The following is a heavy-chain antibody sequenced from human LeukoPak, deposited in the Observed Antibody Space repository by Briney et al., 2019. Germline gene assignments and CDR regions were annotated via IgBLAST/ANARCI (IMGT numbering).Heavy chain of an antibody. CDR1: GFTFSSYE. CDR2: ISSGGGTI. CDR3: ARDLRNSGYDSYYYFDY. D-gene: IGHD5-12*01. Sequence: PGGSLRLSCAASGFTFSSYEMNWVRQAPGKGLEWVSYISSGGGTIYYADSVKGRFTISRDNAKNSLYLQMNSLRAEDTAVYYCARDLRNSGYDSYYYFDYWGQGTLVTVSS. J-gene: IGHJ4*02. V-gene: IGHV3-48*03.